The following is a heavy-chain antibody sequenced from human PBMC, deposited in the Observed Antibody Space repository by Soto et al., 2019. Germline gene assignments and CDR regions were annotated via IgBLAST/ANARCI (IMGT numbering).Heavy chain of an antibody. V-gene: IGHV4-61*01. Sequence: SETLSLTCTVSGDSVSSGTYYWSWIRQPPGKGLEWIGYIYYSGRTNYIPSLKSRVTISVDTSKNQFSLKLSSVTAADTAVFYCARGYCSSTSCYIWDNWFDPWGQGTLVTVSS. CDR3: ARGYCSSTSCYIWDNWFDP. CDR1: GDSVSSGTYY. CDR2: IYYSGRT. J-gene: IGHJ5*02. D-gene: IGHD2-2*02.